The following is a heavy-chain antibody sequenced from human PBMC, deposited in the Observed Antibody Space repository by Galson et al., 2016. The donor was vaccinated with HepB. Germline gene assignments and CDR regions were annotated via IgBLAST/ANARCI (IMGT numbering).Heavy chain of an antibody. V-gene: IGHV3-33*08. CDR2: IWSDGSNK. CDR1: GFTFRTYN. D-gene: IGHD6-13*01. J-gene: IGHJ4*02. Sequence: SLRLSCAASGFTFRTYNMNWVRQAPGKGLEWVALIWSDGSNKYYADSAKGRFTISRDSSKNTLSLQMNSLRAEDTAVYYCAREMGVAAPAVFDYWGQGTLVTVSS. CDR3: AREMGVAAPAVFDY.